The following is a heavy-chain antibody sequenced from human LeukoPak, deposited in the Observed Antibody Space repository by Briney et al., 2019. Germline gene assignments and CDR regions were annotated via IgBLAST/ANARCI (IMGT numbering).Heavy chain of an antibody. CDR2: IKEDGSET. Sequence: GGSLRLSCVGSGFTFDTYWMSWVRQAPGKGLEWVANIKEDGSETYYVDSVKGRFTISRDNAKNSLYLQMNSLRAEDTAVYYCASQVGATNAAFDYWGQGTLVTVSS. D-gene: IGHD1-26*01. V-gene: IGHV3-7*01. CDR1: GFTFDTYW. J-gene: IGHJ4*02. CDR3: ASQVGATNAAFDY.